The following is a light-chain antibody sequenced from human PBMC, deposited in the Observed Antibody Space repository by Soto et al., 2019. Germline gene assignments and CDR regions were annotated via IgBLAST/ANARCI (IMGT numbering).Light chain of an antibody. J-gene: IGLJ1*01. V-gene: IGLV1-40*01. Sequence: QSVLTQPPSVSGAPGQRVTISCTGSSSNIGAGYDVHGYQQLPGRAPKLLIYGNSNRPSGVPDRFSGSNSGPSASLTITGPEAEDDADYYCQSHDSSLSGYVFGTGTKLTLL. CDR1: SSNIGAGYD. CDR3: QSHDSSLSGYV. CDR2: GNS.